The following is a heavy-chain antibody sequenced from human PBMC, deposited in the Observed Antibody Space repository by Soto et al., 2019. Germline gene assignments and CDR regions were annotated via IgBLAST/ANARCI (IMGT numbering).Heavy chain of an antibody. CDR2: ISGSGGTT. J-gene: IGHJ4*02. D-gene: IGHD1-1*01. CDR3: AKDSYHWSLFGY. Sequence: EVQLLESGGGLVQPGGSLRLSCAASGFTFSGYDMSWVRQAPGKGLEWVSTISGSGGTTYYGDSVKGRFTISRDNSKNTLYLQMNSLRAEDTAVYYCAKDSYHWSLFGYWGQGTLVTVSS. V-gene: IGHV3-23*01. CDR1: GFTFSGYD.